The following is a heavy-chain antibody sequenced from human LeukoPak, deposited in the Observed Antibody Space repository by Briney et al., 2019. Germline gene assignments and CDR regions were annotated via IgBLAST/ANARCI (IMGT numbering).Heavy chain of an antibody. Sequence: PSGTLSLTCAVSGGSISSSNWWSWVLQPPGKGLEWIVYIYYSGSTNYNPSLKSRVTISVDTSKNQFPLKLSSVTAADTAVYYCARHEAAAGRYYYYGMDVWGQGTTVTVSS. CDR1: GGSISSSNW. D-gene: IGHD6-13*01. CDR3: ARHEAAAGRYYYYGMDV. CDR2: IYYSGST. J-gene: IGHJ6*02. V-gene: IGHV4-4*02.